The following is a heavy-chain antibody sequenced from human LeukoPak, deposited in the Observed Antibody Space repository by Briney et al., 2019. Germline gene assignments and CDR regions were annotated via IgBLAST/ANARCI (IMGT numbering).Heavy chain of an antibody. J-gene: IGHJ4*02. CDR1: GFTFTSYS. Sequence: GGSLRPSCAASGFTFTSYSMNWVRQAPGKGLEWVSTISGGGGSTYYADSVKGRFTISRDNSKNTLYLQVNSLRAEDTAVYYCAKGGKWDVTPFDYWGQGTLVIVSS. V-gene: IGHV3-23*01. D-gene: IGHD1-26*01. CDR3: AKGGKWDVTPFDY. CDR2: ISGGGGST.